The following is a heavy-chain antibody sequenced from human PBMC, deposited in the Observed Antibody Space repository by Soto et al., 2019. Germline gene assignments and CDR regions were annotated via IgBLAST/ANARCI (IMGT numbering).Heavy chain of an antibody. CDR1: GFTFHDYA. CDR3: ARESEDLTSNFDY. CDR2: IAFTGSAT. V-gene: IGHV3-23*01. Sequence: PGGSLRLSCATSGFTFHDYAMSWVRQAPGKGLEWVSAIAFTGSATYYADSVKGRFTISRDNSKNAVYLEMNSLRAEDTAVYYCARESEDLTSNFDYWGQGTLVTVSS. J-gene: IGHJ4*02.